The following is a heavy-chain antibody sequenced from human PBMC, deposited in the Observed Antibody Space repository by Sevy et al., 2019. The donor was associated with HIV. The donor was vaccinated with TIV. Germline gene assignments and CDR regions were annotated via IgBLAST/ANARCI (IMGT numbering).Heavy chain of an antibody. Sequence: GGSLRLSCAASGFTFSIFDLDWVRQAPGKGLEWVSYIRGSSGSYMPYYADSVKGRFTMSRDNAKKSLYLQMNSLRDEDTAVYYCTRNRGYHTFDHWGQGTLVTVSS. CDR2: IRGSSGSY. D-gene: IGHD5-12*01. V-gene: IGHV3-48*02. J-gene: IGHJ4*02. CDR1: GFTFSIFD. CDR3: TRNRGYHTFDH.